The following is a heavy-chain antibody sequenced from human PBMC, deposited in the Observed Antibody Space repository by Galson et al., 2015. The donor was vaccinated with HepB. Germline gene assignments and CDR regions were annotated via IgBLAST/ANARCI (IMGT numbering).Heavy chain of an antibody. CDR3: ARDLWVQGSSSFDF. J-gene: IGHJ4*02. CDR2: ISSSTTSM. D-gene: IGHD6-6*01. Sequence: SLRLSCATSGFTFSTYNMDWVRQAPGKGLEWVSYISSSTTSMYYADSVKGRFTISRDNAKNLLYLQMNSLRDEDTAVYYCARDLWVQGSSSFDFWGQGTLVTVSS. V-gene: IGHV3-48*02. CDR1: GFTFSTYN.